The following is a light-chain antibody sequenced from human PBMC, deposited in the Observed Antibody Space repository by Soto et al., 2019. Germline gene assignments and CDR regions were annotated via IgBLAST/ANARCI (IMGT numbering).Light chain of an antibody. J-gene: IGKJ4*01. CDR3: QQYNFWPLT. CDR1: QFITGN. Sequence: EVVMTQSPVTLSVSPGERVVLSCRASQFITGNLAWYQRKPGQGPRLLIYGASTRATGIPARFSGSWSGTEFTLNISSLQSEDLGFYYCQQYNFWPLTFSGGNKVEIK. V-gene: IGKV3-15*01. CDR2: GAS.